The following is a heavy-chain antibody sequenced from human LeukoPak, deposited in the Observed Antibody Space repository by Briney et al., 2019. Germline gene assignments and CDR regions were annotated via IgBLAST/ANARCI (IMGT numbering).Heavy chain of an antibody. J-gene: IGHJ4*02. CDR3: ARDFTQWLVDPELDY. V-gene: IGHV3-21*01. Sequence: GGSLRLSCAASGFTFSSYSMNWVRQAPGKGLEWVSSISSSSSYIYYADSVKGRFTISRDNAKNSLYLQMNSLRAEDTAVYYCARDFTQWLVDPELDYWGQGTLVTVPS. CDR2: ISSSSSYI. CDR1: GFTFSSYS. D-gene: IGHD6-19*01.